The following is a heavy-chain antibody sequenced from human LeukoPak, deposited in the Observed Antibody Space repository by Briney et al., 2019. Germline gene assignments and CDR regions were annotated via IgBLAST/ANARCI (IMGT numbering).Heavy chain of an antibody. CDR3: ARDIAVAGTIWFDP. J-gene: IGHJ5*02. CDR1: GYTFISYG. D-gene: IGHD6-19*01. Sequence: ASVKVSCKASGYTFISYGISWVRQAPGQGLEWMGWISAYNGNTNYAQKLQGRVTMTTDTSTSTAYMELRSLRSDDTAVYYCARDIAVAGTIWFDPWGQGTLVTVSS. CDR2: ISAYNGNT. V-gene: IGHV1-18*04.